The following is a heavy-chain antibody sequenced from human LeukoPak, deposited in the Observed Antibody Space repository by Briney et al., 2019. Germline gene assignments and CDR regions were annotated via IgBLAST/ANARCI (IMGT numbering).Heavy chain of an antibody. V-gene: IGHV4-59*01. Sequence: SETLSLTCTVSGGSISSYYWSWIRQPPGKGLEWIGYIYYSGSTNYNPSLKSRVTISVDTSKNQFSLKLSSVTAADTAVYYCARGGSSWYTRFDYWGQGTLVTVSS. CDR1: GGSISSYY. D-gene: IGHD6-13*01. CDR3: ARGGSSWYTRFDY. CDR2: IYYSGST. J-gene: IGHJ4*02.